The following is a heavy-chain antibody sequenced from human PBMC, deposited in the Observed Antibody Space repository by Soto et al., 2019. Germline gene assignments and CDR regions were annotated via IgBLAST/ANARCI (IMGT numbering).Heavy chain of an antibody. CDR2: IIPIFGTA. D-gene: IGHD4-17*01. J-gene: IGHJ3*02. CDR1: GGTFRSYA. CDR3: ATLVHYGDRHDAFDI. Sequence: QVQLVQSGAEVKKPGSSVKVSCRASGGTFRSYAIRWVRQAPGQGLEWMGGIIPIFGTANYAQKFQGRVTITSDESTSTAYMELSSLRSEDTAVYYCATLVHYGDRHDAFDIWGQGTMVTVSS. V-gene: IGHV1-69*13.